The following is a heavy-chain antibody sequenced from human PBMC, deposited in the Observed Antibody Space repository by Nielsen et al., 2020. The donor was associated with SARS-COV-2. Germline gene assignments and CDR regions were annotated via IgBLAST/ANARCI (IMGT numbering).Heavy chain of an antibody. D-gene: IGHD1-1*01. J-gene: IGHJ6*03. CDR1: GGTFSSYA. CDR3: ARELERTTQRYYYYVDV. V-gene: IGHV1-69*13. CDR2: IIPIFGTA. Sequence: SAKVSCKASGGTFSSYAISWVRQAPGQGLEWMGGIIPIFGTANYAQKFQGRVTITADESTSTAYMELSSLRSEDTAVYYCARELERTTQRYYYYVDVWGKGTTVTVSS.